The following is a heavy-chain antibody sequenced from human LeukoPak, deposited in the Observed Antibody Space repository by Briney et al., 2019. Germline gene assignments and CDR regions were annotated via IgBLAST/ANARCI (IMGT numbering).Heavy chain of an antibody. J-gene: IGHJ4*02. CDR2: SDRDGNT. CDR1: GFTFSSYA. Sequence: GGSLRLSCAVSGFTFSSYAMTWIRQAQGKGLEWVSTSDRDGNTYYADSVTGRFTISRDNSKNTLYLQMNSLRAEDTAIYYCARDRSGSTHWGQGSLVTVSS. D-gene: IGHD1-26*01. V-gene: IGHV3-23*01. CDR3: ARDRSGSTH.